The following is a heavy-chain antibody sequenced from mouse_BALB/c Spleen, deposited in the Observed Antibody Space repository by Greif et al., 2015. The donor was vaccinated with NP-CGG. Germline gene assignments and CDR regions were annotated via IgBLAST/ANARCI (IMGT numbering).Heavy chain of an antibody. CDR3: ASARPYYAMDY. J-gene: IGHJ4*01. V-gene: IGHV14-3*02. CDR1: GFNIKDTY. CDR2: IDPANGNT. D-gene: IGHD3-1*01. Sequence: VQLQQSGAELVKPGASVKLSCTASGFNIKDTYMHWVKQRPGQGLEWIGRIDPANGNTKYDPKFQGKATITADTSSNTAYLQLSSLTSEDTAVYYCASARPYYAMDYWGQGTSVTVSS.